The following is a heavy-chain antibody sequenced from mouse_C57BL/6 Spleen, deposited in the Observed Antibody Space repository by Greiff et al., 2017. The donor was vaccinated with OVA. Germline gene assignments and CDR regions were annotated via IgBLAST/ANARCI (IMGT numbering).Heavy chain of an antibody. Sequence: QVQLQQPGAELVMPGASVKLSCKVSGYTFTSYWMHWVKQRPGQGLEWIGEIDPSDSYTNYNQKFKGKSTLTVDKSSSTAYMQLSSLTSEDSAVYYCARSYGNYEDYYAMDYWGQGTSVTVSS. J-gene: IGHJ4*01. CDR1: GYTFTSYW. D-gene: IGHD2-1*01. V-gene: IGHV1-69*01. CDR2: IDPSDSYT. CDR3: ARSYGNYEDYYAMDY.